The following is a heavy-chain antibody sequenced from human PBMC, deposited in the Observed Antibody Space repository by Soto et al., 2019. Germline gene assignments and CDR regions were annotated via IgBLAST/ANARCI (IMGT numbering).Heavy chain of an antibody. Sequence: EVQLVESGGGLVQPGGSLRLSCAASGFTFSDYWMSWVRQAPGKGLECVANIKTDGSEKYYVDPVKGRFTISRDNAKNSLYPQMNSLRAEDTAVYYCASSRGRGGKDYWGQGTLVAVSS. J-gene: IGHJ4*02. CDR1: GFTFSDYW. D-gene: IGHD3-10*01. CDR2: IKTDGSEK. CDR3: ASSRGRGGKDY. V-gene: IGHV3-7*05.